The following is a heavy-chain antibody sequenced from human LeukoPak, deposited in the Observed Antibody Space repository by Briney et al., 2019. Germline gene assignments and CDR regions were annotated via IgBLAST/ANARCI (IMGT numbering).Heavy chain of an antibody. J-gene: IGHJ4*02. D-gene: IGHD6-13*01. CDR1: GFTFSSYA. CDR3: ATRPYSGYGIPYSSSWFLPDYFDY. Sequence: TGGSLSLSCAAFGFTFSSYAMSWVRQAPGKGLEWVSAISGSGGSTYYADSVKGRFTISRDNSKNTLYLQMNSLRAEDTAVYYCATRPYSGYGIPYSSSWFLPDYFDYWGQGTLVTVSS. CDR2: ISGSGGST. V-gene: IGHV3-23*01.